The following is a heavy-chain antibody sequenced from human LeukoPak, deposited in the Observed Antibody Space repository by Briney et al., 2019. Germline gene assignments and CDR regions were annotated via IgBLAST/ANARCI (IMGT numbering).Heavy chain of an antibody. CDR3: ARVGASSSSWYYFDY. Sequence: SETLSLTCTVSGGSISSNYWSRIRQPPGKGLEWIGYIYYSGSTNYNPSLESRVTISVDTSKRRFSLKLSSVTAADTAVYYCARVGASSSSWYYFDYWGQGTLVTVSS. V-gene: IGHV4-59*01. J-gene: IGHJ4*02. CDR2: IYYSGST. D-gene: IGHD6-13*01. CDR1: GGSISSNY.